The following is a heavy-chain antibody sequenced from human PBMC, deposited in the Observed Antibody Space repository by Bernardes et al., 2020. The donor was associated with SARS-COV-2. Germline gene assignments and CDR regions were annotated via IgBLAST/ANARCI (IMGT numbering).Heavy chain of an antibody. Sequence: GGSLRPSCAASGFIFSRNAMTWVRQAPGKGLEWVSGISGSGGSTYYADSVKGRFTISRDNSNNTLYLEMNSLKAEDTAIYFCAKCIQGSYAMDVWGQGTTVTVSS. V-gene: IGHV3-23*01. J-gene: IGHJ6*02. CDR2: ISGSGGST. D-gene: IGHD5-18*01. CDR1: GFIFSRNA. CDR3: AKCIQGSYAMDV.